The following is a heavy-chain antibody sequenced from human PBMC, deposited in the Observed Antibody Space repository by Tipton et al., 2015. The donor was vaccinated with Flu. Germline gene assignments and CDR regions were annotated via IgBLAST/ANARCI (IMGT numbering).Heavy chain of an antibody. CDR1: GGSISSFS. CDR3: ARGQRYTHGLNTVYYYYYMDV. J-gene: IGHJ6*02. Sequence: TLSLTCTVSGGSISSFSWIWIRQSTGKGLEWIGDILDSGSATYNPSLKSRVRISVDTSKNQVSLKVRSVTAADAAVYFCARGQRYTHGLNTVYYYYYMDVWGQGTTVTVSS. CDR2: ILDSGSA. D-gene: IGHD5-18*01. V-gene: IGHV4-4*09.